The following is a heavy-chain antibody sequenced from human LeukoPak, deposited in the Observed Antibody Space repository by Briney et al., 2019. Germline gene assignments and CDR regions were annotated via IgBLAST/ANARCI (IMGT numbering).Heavy chain of an antibody. CDR2: ISYDGSNK. CDR3: AKDHRGYYDSSGYYLSDY. Sequence: GGSLRLSCAASGFTFSSYAMHWVRQAPGKGLEWVAVISYDGSNKYYADSVKGRFTISRDNSKNTLYLQMNSLRAEDTAVYYCAKDHRGYYDSSGYYLSDYWGQGTLVTVSS. CDR1: GFTFSSYA. V-gene: IGHV3-30-3*01. D-gene: IGHD3-22*01. J-gene: IGHJ4*02.